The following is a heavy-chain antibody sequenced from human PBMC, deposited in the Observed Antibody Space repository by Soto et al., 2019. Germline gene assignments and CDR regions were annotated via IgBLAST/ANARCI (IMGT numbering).Heavy chain of an antibody. J-gene: IGHJ6*02. Sequence: GASVKVSCKASGGTFSSYAISWVRQAPGQGLEWMGGIIPIFGTANYAQKFQGRVTITADESTSTAYMELSSLRSEDTAVYYCARGGYSGYDWAGDWYYYGMDVWGQGTTVTVSS. CDR3: ARGGYSGYDWAGDWYYYGMDV. V-gene: IGHV1-69*13. CDR2: IIPIFGTA. CDR1: GGTFSSYA. D-gene: IGHD5-12*01.